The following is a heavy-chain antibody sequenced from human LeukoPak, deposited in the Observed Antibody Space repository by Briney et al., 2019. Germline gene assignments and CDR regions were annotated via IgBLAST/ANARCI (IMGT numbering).Heavy chain of an antibody. CDR2: IWYDGSNK. V-gene: IGHV3-33*01. CDR1: GFTFSSYG. J-gene: IGHJ4*02. D-gene: IGHD2-15*01. Sequence: GGSLRLSCAASGFTFSSYGMHWVRQAPGKGLEWVAVIWYDGSNKYYADSVKGRFTISRDNSKNTLYLQMNSLRAEDTAVYYCARDRFGGYCSGGSCYYFDYWGQGTLSPSPQ. CDR3: ARDRFGGYCSGGSCYYFDY.